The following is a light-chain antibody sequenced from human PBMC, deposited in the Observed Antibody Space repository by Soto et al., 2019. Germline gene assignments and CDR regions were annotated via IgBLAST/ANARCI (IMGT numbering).Light chain of an antibody. CDR1: QSVSSN. Sequence: EIVMTQSPATLSVSPGERATLSCRASQSVSSNLAWYQQKPGQAPRLIIYGASTRATGIPTRFSGSGSGTDFILTISSQQSDDFAVYYCQHYHNWPPWTFCQGTKVEIK. CDR3: QHYHNWPPWT. V-gene: IGKV3-15*01. J-gene: IGKJ1*01. CDR2: GAS.